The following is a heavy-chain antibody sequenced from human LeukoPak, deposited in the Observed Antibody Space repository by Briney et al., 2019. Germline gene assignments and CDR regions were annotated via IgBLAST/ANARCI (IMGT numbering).Heavy chain of an antibody. CDR3: ARDRSPNRCTNGVCYTPPDY. CDR1: GFPLRSIT. Sequence: GGSLRFSVAAPGFPLRSITMNWVGQAPGRGRGWVSSISSIRSYIYYADSVKGRFTISRDNAKNSLYLQMNCLRAEDTAVYYCARDRSPNRCTNGVCYTPPDYWGQGTLVTVSS. CDR2: ISSIRSYI. V-gene: IGHV3-21*01. D-gene: IGHD2-8*01. J-gene: IGHJ4*02.